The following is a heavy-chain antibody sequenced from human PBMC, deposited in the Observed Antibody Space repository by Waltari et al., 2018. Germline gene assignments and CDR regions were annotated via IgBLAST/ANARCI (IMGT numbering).Heavy chain of an antibody. J-gene: IGHJ3*02. Sequence: QVQLVQSGAEVKKPGSSVKVSCKASGGTFSSYAISWVRQPPGQGLGWMGGIIPILGIANYAQKFQGRVTITADKSTSTAYMELSSLRSEDTAVYYCARGGGYCSGGSCSRGAFDIWGQGTMVTVSS. D-gene: IGHD2-15*01. CDR2: IIPILGIA. CDR1: GGTFSSYA. V-gene: IGHV1-69*10. CDR3: ARGGGYCSGGSCSRGAFDI.